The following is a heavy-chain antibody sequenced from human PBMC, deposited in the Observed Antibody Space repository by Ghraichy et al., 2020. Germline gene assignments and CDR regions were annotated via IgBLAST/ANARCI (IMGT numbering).Heavy chain of an antibody. CDR1: GFTFSSYA. Sequence: CAASGFTFSSYAMSWVRQAPGKGLEWVSAISGSGGSTYYADSVKGRFTISRDNSKNTLYLQMNSLRAEDTAVYYCAKVSGPPTIFGVVIGTYDAFDIWGQGTMVTVSS. V-gene: IGHV3-23*01. J-gene: IGHJ3*02. D-gene: IGHD3-3*01. CDR2: ISGSGGST. CDR3: AKVSGPPTIFGVVIGTYDAFDI.